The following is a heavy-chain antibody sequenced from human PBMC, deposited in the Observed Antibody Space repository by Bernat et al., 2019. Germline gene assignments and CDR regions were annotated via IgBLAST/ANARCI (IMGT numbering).Heavy chain of an antibody. Sequence: QVQLVASGGGVVQSGRSLRLSCAASGFTFGTYGMHWVRQAPGKGLERVALIWYDGSNEYYADSVKGRFTISRDNSKNTLYLQVNSLRAEDTAVYYCAREPIHVWVGNYYYYGIDVWGQGTTVTVSS. CDR1: GFTFGTYG. CDR3: AREPIHVWVGNYYYYGIDV. CDR2: IWYDGSNE. V-gene: IGHV3-33*01. D-gene: IGHD3-10*01. J-gene: IGHJ6*02.